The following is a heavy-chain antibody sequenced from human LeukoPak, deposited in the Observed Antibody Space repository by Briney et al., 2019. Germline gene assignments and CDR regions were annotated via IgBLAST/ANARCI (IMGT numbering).Heavy chain of an antibody. J-gene: IGHJ4*02. D-gene: IGHD6-19*01. V-gene: IGHV3-21*01. CDR2: ISSSSSYI. CDR1: GSTFSSYS. Sequence: GGSLRLSCAASGSTFSSYSMNWVRQAPGKGLEWVSSISSSSSYIYYADSVKGRFTISRDNAKNSLYLQMNSLRAEDTAVYYCARERSGWKRGFDYWGQGTLVTVSS. CDR3: ARERSGWKRGFDY.